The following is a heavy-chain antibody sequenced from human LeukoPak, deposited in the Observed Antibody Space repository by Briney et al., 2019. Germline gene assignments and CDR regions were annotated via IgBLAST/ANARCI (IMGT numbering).Heavy chain of an antibody. D-gene: IGHD3-22*01. CDR1: GVSISSSYSY. CDR3: ARDNNYYDSSGYPSGAFDI. J-gene: IGHJ3*02. CDR2: IYYSGST. V-gene: IGHV4-39*07. Sequence: SETLSLTCTVSGVSISSSYSYWGWIRQPPGKGLEWIGSIYYSGSTYYNPSLKSRVTISVDTSKNQFSLKLSSVTAADTAVYYCARDNNYYDSSGYPSGAFDIWGQGTMVTVSS.